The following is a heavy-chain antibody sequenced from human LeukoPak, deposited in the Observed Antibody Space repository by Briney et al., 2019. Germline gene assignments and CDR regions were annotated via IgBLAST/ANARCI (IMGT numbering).Heavy chain of an antibody. V-gene: IGHV3-74*01. CDR3: ARDMAGRSRPPFDY. J-gene: IGHJ4*02. CDR2: INSDGSST. CDR1: GFTFSSYW. D-gene: IGHD6-19*01. Sequence: GGSLRLSCAASGFTFSSYWMHWVRQAPGKGLVWVSRINSDGSSTNYADSVKGRFTISRDNAKNTLYLQMNSLRVEDTGVYFCARDMAGRSRPPFDYWGQGTLVTVSS.